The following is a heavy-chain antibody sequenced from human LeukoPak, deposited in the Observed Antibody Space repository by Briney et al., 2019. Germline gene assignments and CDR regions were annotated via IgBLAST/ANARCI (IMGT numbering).Heavy chain of an antibody. CDR1: GYTFTSYY. D-gene: IGHD1-26*01. Sequence: ASVKVSCKASGYTFTSYYMHWVRQAPGQGLQWMGIINPSGGSTTYAQKFQGRVTMTRDTSTSTVYMELSSLRSEDTAVYYCARSVASGLLPDYWGQGTLVTASS. CDR2: INPSGGST. J-gene: IGHJ4*02. V-gene: IGHV1-46*01. CDR3: ARSVASGLLPDY.